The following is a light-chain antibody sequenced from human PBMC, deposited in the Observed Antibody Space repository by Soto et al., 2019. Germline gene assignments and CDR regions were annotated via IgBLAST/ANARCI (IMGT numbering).Light chain of an antibody. J-gene: IGLJ3*02. CDR3: AAWDDSLNGRV. V-gene: IGLV1-44*01. CDR1: TSNIGSNT. CDR2: SNN. Sequence: QSVLTQPPSASGTPGQRVTMYCSGSTSNIGSNTVNWYQQLPGSAPKLLIYSNNQRPSGVPDRFSGSKSGTSASLAISGLQSEDEADYYCAAWDDSLNGRVFGGGTKLTVL.